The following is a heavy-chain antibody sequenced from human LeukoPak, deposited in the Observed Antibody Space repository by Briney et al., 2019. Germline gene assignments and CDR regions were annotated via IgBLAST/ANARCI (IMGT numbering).Heavy chain of an antibody. J-gene: IGHJ5*02. CDR1: GGSLNGHY. CDR2: SSDSGGT. Sequence: SETLSLTCAVYGGSLNGHYWSWIRQPPGKGLEWIGESSDSGGTKFNPSLKSRVTTSVDTSKNQFSLKLSSVTAADTAVYYCARHLYSSSSPWFDPWGQGTLVTVSS. D-gene: IGHD6-13*01. V-gene: IGHV4-34*01. CDR3: ARHLYSSSSPWFDP.